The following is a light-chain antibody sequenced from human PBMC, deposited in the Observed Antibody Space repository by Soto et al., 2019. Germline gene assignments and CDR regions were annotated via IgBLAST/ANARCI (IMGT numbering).Light chain of an antibody. J-gene: IGLJ3*02. Sequence: QSALTQPASVSGSPGQSITISCTGTSSDVGSYNLVSWYQQHPGKAPKLMIYEVSKRPSGVSNRFSGSKSGNTASLTISGXXXXDEADYYCCSYAGSSTWVFGGGTKLTVL. CDR1: SSDVGSYNL. CDR3: CSYAGSSTWV. CDR2: EVS. V-gene: IGLV2-23*02.